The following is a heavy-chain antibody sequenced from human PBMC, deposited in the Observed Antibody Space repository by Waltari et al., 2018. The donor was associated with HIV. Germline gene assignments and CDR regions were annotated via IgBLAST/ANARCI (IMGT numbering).Heavy chain of an antibody. CDR1: GFTFSSYW. CDR2: INSDGSST. V-gene: IGHV3-74*01. Sequence: EVQLVESGGDLVQPGGSLRLSCAASGFTFSSYWMHWVRQAPGKGLVWVSRINSDGSSTSYADSVKGRFTISRDNAKNTLYLQMNSLRAEDTAVYYCARVQGYSYAVNWFDPWGQGTLVTVSS. CDR3: ARVQGYSYAVNWFDP. D-gene: IGHD5-18*01. J-gene: IGHJ5*02.